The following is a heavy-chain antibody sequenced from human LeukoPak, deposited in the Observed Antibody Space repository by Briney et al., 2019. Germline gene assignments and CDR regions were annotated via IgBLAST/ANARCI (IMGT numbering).Heavy chain of an antibody. D-gene: IGHD4/OR15-4a*01. CDR1: GYTFTGYY. CDR3: ARGADYKTMASSIDY. V-gene: IGHV1-2*02. J-gene: IGHJ4*02. Sequence: GAAVKVTCKASGYTFTGYYMHWVRQAPGQGLEWMGWINPNSGGTNYAQKFQGRVALTKDTSISTVYMELNSLRSDDTALYYCARGADYKTMASSIDYWGQGTLVTVSS. CDR2: INPNSGGT.